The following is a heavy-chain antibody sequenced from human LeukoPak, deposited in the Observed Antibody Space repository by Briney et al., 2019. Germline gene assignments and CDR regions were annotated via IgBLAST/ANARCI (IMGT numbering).Heavy chain of an antibody. V-gene: IGHV3-7*01. Sequence: GGSLRLSCAASGFTFRNYWMNWVRQAPGKGLEWVAYINQGGSEKQHADSVKGRFTISRDNARSLLYLQMNSLRAEDTAVYYCARGHHGMDVWGQGTTVTVSS. CDR1: GFTFRNYW. J-gene: IGHJ6*02. CDR3: ARGHHGMDV. CDR2: INQGGSEK.